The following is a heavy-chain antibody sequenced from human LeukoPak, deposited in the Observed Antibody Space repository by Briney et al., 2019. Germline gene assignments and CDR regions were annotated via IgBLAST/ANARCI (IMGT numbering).Heavy chain of an antibody. CDR2: IYTSGST. CDR3: ARHNPSYGSGSYFGLNYYYYYYMDV. CDR1: GGSISSYY. V-gene: IGHV4-4*07. Sequence: SETLSLTCTVSGGSISSYYWSWIRQPAGKGLEWIGRIYTSGSTNYNPSLKSRVTISVDTSKNQFSLKLSSVTAADTAVYYCARHNPSYGSGSYFGLNYYYYYYMDVWGKGTTVTISS. J-gene: IGHJ6*03. D-gene: IGHD3-10*01.